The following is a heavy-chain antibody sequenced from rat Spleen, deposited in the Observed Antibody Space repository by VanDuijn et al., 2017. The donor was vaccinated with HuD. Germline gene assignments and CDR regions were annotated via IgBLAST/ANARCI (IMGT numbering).Heavy chain of an antibody. CDR3: ARAGHTTGMDA. CDR2: IWPGGST. V-gene: IGHV2-30*01. Sequence: QVQLKESGPGLVQPSQTLSLTCTVSGFSLTSYNVHWFRQPTGKGLEWMGVIWPGGSTDYNSALKSRLSISRDTSKSQVFLKMNSLQTEDIATYYCARAGHTTGMDAWGQGASVTVSS. D-gene: IGHD1-7*01. CDR1: GFSLTSYN. J-gene: IGHJ4*01.